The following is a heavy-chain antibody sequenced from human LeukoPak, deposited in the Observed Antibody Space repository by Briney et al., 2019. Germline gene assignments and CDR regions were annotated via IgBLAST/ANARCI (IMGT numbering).Heavy chain of an antibody. CDR3: ARDRGRTAVAGNDNTFDI. J-gene: IGHJ3*02. CDR1: GYPFTSYY. D-gene: IGHD6-19*01. Sequence: GASVKVSCKASGYPFTSYYLHWVRQAPGQGLEWMGLINPSGGSTGNAQKFQGRVTMTRDTSTSTVYMELSSLRYEDTAVYYCARDRGRTAVAGNDNTFDIWGQGTMVTVSS. CDR2: INPSGGST. V-gene: IGHV1-46*01.